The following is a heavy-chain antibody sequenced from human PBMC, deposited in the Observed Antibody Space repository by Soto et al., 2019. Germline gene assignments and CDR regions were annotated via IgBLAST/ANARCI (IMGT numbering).Heavy chain of an antibody. V-gene: IGHV1-18*01. Sequence: AASVKVSCKTSGYTFSNYGISWVRQAPGQGLEWMGWSSAYDGNTNYAQKFQGRVTMTADKSTSTAYMELNRLRSEDTAVYYCVRDSPIGSTFSGYDGIDYWGQGTLVTVSS. J-gene: IGHJ4*02. CDR1: GYTFSNYG. CDR3: VRDSPIGSTFSGYDGIDY. CDR2: SSAYDGNT. D-gene: IGHD5-12*01.